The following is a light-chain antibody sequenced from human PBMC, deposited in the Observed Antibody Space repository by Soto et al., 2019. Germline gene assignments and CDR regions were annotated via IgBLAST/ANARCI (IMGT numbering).Light chain of an antibody. CDR1: SSDVVGYNC. Sequence: QSALTQPRSVSGSPGQSVTISCTGTSSDVVGYNCVSWYQQHPGKAPKLMIFDVSKRPSGVPDRFAGSKSGNTASLTISGLQAEYEADYYCCSYVGWYSVIFGGGTKLTVL. CDR2: DVS. CDR3: CSYVGWYSVI. V-gene: IGLV2-11*01. J-gene: IGLJ2*01.